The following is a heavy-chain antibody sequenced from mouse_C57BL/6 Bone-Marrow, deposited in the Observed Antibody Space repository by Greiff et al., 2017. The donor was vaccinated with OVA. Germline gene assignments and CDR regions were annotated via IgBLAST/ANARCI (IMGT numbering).Heavy chain of an antibody. J-gene: IGHJ4*01. Sequence: QVQLKQPGAELVRPGTSVKLSCKASGYTFTSYWMHWVKQRPGQGLEWIGVIDPSDSYTNYNQKFKGKATLTVDTSSSTAYMQLSSLTSEDSAVYYCARDGYYVGAMDYWGQGTSVTVSS. V-gene: IGHV1-59*01. D-gene: IGHD2-3*01. CDR2: IDPSDSYT. CDR3: ARDGYYVGAMDY. CDR1: GYTFTSYW.